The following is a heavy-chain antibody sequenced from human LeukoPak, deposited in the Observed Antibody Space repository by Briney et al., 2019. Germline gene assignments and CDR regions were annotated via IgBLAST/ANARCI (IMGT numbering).Heavy chain of an antibody. D-gene: IGHD2-2*01. Sequence: ASVKVSCKASGGTFSSYAISWLRQAPGQGLEWMGWISAYNGNTNYAQKLQGRVTMTTDTSTSTAYMELRSLRSDDTAVYYCAREATYCSSTSCTLRVYNWFDPWGQGTLVTVSS. V-gene: IGHV1-18*01. CDR1: GGTFSSYA. CDR2: ISAYNGNT. J-gene: IGHJ5*02. CDR3: AREATYCSSTSCTLRVYNWFDP.